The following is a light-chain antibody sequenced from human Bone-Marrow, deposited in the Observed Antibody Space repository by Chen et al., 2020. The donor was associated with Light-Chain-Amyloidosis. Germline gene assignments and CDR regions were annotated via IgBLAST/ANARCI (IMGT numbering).Light chain of an antibody. J-gene: IGLJ1*01. Sequence: QSALTQPASVSGSPGQSITISCTGTSSDVGGDNHVSWYQQHPDKAPKLMIYEVTNRPSWVPVRFSGSKSDNTASLAISGLQTEDEADYFCSSYTITNTLVFGSGTRVTAL. CDR3: SSYTITNTLV. CDR2: EVT. CDR1: SSDVGGDNH. V-gene: IGLV2-14*01.